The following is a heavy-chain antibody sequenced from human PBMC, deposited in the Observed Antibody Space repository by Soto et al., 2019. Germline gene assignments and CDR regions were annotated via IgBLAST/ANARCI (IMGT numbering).Heavy chain of an antibody. CDR1: GGSISSSSYY. D-gene: IGHD3-10*02. CDR2: IYYSGST. V-gene: IGHV4-39*01. J-gene: IGHJ4*02. Sequence: QLQLQESGPGLVKPSETLSLTCTVSGGSISSSSYYWGWIRQPPGKGLEWIGSIYYSGSTYYNPSLKSRVTIALHTSNSQFSLVLSSVTAADRAVYYGARHCSGSYWGYSFAYWSQGSLDTVSS. CDR3: ARHCSGSYWGYSFAY.